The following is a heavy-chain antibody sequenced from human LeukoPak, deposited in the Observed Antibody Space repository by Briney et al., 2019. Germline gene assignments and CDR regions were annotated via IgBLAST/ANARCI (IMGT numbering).Heavy chain of an antibody. CDR1: GGSISRYY. CDR3: ARTAKYYYGSETYYFFDS. CDR2: ISYTGST. V-gene: IGHV4-59*01. J-gene: IGHJ4*02. Sequence: SETLSLTCTVSGGSISRYYWSWIRQPPGKGLEWIGYISYTGSTTYNSSLKSRVTISLDTSQNQFSLKLTSVTPADTAVYYCARTAKYYYGSETYYFFDSWGQGTLVTVSS. D-gene: IGHD3-10*01.